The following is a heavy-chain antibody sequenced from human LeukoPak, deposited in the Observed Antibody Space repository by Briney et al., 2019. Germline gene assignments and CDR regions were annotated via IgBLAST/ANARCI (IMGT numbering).Heavy chain of an antibody. CDR3: ARDRVDTAMVTFFGAFDI. Sequence: PSETLSLTCTVSGGSISSGSYYWSWIRQPAGKGLEWIGRIYTSGSTNYNPSLKSRVTISVDTSKNQFSLKLSSVTAADTAVYYCARDRVDTAMVTFFGAFDIWGQGTMVTVSS. CDR2: IYTSGST. D-gene: IGHD5-18*01. CDR1: GGSISSGSYY. J-gene: IGHJ3*02. V-gene: IGHV4-61*02.